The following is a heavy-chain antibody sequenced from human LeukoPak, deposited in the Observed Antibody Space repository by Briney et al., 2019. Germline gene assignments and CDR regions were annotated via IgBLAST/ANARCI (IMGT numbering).Heavy chain of an antibody. CDR2: INTYNGHT. J-gene: IGHJ4*02. Sequence: ASVKVSCKASGYSFSSYGFSWVRQAPGQGLEWMGWINTYNGHTNYTQTLQGRVTMTTDTSTSTAYMELRNLRPDDTAVYFCARDPRITGTMAYYFDYWGQGTLVTVSS. CDR3: ARDPRITGTMAYYFDY. V-gene: IGHV1-18*01. D-gene: IGHD1-7*01. CDR1: GYSFSSYG.